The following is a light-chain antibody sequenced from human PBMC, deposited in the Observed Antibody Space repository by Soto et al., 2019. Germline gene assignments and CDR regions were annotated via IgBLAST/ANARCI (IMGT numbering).Light chain of an antibody. CDR2: GAS. V-gene: IGKV3-15*01. J-gene: IGKJ5*01. CDR1: QSVSSN. CDR3: QQSSDLPPIT. Sequence: EIVMTQSPATLSVSPGERATLSCRASQSVSSNLAWYQQKPGQAPRLLIYGASTRATGVPARFSGSGSGTEFPLTSDSLQSEDFAVYYWQQSSDLPPITFGQGTRLEIK.